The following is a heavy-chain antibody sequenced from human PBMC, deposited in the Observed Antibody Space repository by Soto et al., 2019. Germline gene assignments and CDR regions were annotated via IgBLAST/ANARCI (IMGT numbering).Heavy chain of an antibody. CDR1: GGSISSSSYY. D-gene: IGHD6-19*01. Sequence: SETLSLTCTVSGGSISSSSYYWGWIRQTPGKGLEWIGTIYYSGSTYYNPSLKSRVTISVDTSRNQFSLKLTSLTAADTSVYYCARLTALAGTFDYWGQGTQVTVSS. J-gene: IGHJ4*02. V-gene: IGHV4-39*01. CDR2: IYYSGST. CDR3: ARLTALAGTFDY.